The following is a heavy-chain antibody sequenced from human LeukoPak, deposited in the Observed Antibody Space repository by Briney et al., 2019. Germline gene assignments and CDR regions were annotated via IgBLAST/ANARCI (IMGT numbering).Heavy chain of an antibody. CDR1: GYSFTSYW. D-gene: IGHD4-17*01. CDR3: ARRLYGDYAFDY. CDR2: IYPGDSDT. Sequence: GKSLKISCKSSGYSFTSYWIGWVRQMPGKGLELMGIIYPGDSDTRYSPSFQGQVTISADKSISTAYLQWSTLKASDTAMYYCARRLYGDYAFDYWGQGTLVTVSS. V-gene: IGHV5-51*01. J-gene: IGHJ4*02.